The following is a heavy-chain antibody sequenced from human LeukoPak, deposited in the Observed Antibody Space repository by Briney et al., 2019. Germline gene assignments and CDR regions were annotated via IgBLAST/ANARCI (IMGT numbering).Heavy chain of an antibody. J-gene: IGHJ4*02. V-gene: IGHV3-21*01. Sequence: GGSLRLSCAASGFIFSDYSMSWVRQAPGKGLEWVAYIRSRKNNYRDIYYADSVKSRFTISRDNAKNSLYLQMNSLRAEDTAVYYCARDLNRYGSGTFDYWGQGTLVTVSS. D-gene: IGHD3-10*01. CDR3: ARDLNRYGSGTFDY. CDR1: GFIFSDYS. CDR2: IRSRKNNYRDI.